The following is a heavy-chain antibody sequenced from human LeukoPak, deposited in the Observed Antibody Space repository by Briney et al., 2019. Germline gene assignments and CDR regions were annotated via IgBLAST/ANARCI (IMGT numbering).Heavy chain of an antibody. D-gene: IGHD2-2*01. V-gene: IGHV4-30-4*08. CDR1: GGSISSGDYY. J-gene: IGHJ6*03. CDR2: IYYSGST. Sequence: KASETLSLTCTVSGGSISSGDYYWSWIRQPPGKGLEWIGYIYYSGSTYYNPSLKSRVTVSVDTSKNQFSLKLSSVTAADTAVYYCAREPSSTSCLTPYWCMDVWGKGTTVTVSS. CDR3: AREPSSTSCLTPYWCMDV.